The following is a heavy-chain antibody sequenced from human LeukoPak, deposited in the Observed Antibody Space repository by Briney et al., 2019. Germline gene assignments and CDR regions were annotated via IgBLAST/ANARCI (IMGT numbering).Heavy chain of an antibody. CDR2: IHWNGGSI. CDR3: ARSADLEWLSPNWFDP. D-gene: IGHD3-3*01. J-gene: IGHJ5*02. V-gene: IGHV3-20*04. Sequence: GGSLRLSCAASGFTFDDYGMSWVRHAPGKGLEWVSGIHWNGGSIGYADSVKGRFTISRDDAKNALYLQMNSLRAEDTAVYYCARSADLEWLSPNWFDPWGQGTLVTVSS. CDR1: GFTFDDYG.